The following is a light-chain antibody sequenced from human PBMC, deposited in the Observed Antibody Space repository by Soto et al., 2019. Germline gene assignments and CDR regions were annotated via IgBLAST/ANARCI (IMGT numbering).Light chain of an antibody. CDR3: QQTSTSPKT. CDR2: SSA. CDR1: QTISNF. V-gene: IGKV1-39*01. J-gene: IGKJ1*01. Sequence: DIQMTQSPSSLSASVGDTFTINCRASQTISNFLNWYQQKPGQAPKLLIYSSALLQSGVPSRFSGTGSGTDFTLTISSLQPEDVATYYSQQTSTSPKTFGQGTQVEVK.